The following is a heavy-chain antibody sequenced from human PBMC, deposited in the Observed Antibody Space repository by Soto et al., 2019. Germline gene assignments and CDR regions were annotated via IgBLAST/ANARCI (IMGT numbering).Heavy chain of an antibody. CDR1: GFTFSSHS. CDR3: AREWSTSGDLDY. Sequence: QVQLVESGGGVVQPGRSLRLSCAASGFTFSSHSIQWVGQAPGKGLEWVAVISYDGSIKYYADSVKGRFTISRVNSKNTAYLQMNSLRAEDTAIFYCAREWSTSGDLDYWGQGTLVIVSS. V-gene: IGHV3-30-3*01. CDR2: ISYDGSIK. D-gene: IGHD3-10*01. J-gene: IGHJ4*02.